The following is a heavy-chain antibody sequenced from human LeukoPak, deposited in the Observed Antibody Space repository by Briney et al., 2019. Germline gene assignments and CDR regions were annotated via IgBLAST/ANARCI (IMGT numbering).Heavy chain of an antibody. CDR2: ISYDGSNK. V-gene: IGHV3-30*18. CDR1: GFTFSSYG. J-gene: IGHJ4*02. Sequence: GRSLRLSCAASGFTFSSYGTHWVRQAPGKGLEWVAVISYDGSNKYYADSVKGRFTISRDNSKNTLYLQMNSLRAEDTAVYYCAKDRLRYFDWLFDYWGQGTLVTVSS. D-gene: IGHD3-9*01. CDR3: AKDRLRYFDWLFDY.